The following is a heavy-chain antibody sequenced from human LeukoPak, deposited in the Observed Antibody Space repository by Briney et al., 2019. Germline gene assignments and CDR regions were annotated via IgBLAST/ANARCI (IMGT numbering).Heavy chain of an antibody. J-gene: IGHJ4*02. D-gene: IGHD6-19*01. CDR1: GFTFSSCA. CDR2: ISYSGGST. V-gene: IGHV3-23*01. CDR3: AKDKGAVAGTGRTDY. Sequence: GGSLRLSCAASGFTFSSCAMSWVRQAPGKGLEWVSAISYSGGSTYYADSVKGRFTISRDNSKNTLYLQMNSLRAEDTAVYYCAKDKGAVAGTGRTDYWGQGTLVTVSS.